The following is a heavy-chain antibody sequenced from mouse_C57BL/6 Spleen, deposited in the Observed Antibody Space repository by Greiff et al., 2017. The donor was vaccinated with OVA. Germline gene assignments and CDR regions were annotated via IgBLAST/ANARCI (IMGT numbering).Heavy chain of an antibody. CDR2: ISGGGGNT. J-gene: IGHJ4*01. CDR1: GFTFSSYT. V-gene: IGHV5-9*01. Sequence: EVMLVESGGGLVKPGGSLKLSCAASGFTFSSYTMSWVRQTPEKRLEWVATISGGGGNTYYPDSVKGRFTISRDNAKNTLYLQMSSLRSEDTALYYCARKEYPYDYAMDYWGQGTSVTVSS. CDR3: ARKEYPYDYAMDY. D-gene: IGHD5-1*01.